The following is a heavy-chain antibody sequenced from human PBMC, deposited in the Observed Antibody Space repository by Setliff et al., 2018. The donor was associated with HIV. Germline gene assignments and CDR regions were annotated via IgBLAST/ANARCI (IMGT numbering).Heavy chain of an antibody. CDR3: ARERPGDHYESTGYQLADWFDP. CDR2: IIPIVTIA. V-gene: IGHV1-69*04. J-gene: IGHJ5*02. D-gene: IGHD3-22*01. Sequence: RASVKVSCKASGGSFTSYTFSWVRQAPGQGLEWMGRIIPIVTIAHYAEQFVGRVTITADKSTSTTYMEVSSLRSEDTAVYYCARERPGDHYESTGYQLADWFDPWGQGTLVTVSS. CDR1: GGSFTSYT.